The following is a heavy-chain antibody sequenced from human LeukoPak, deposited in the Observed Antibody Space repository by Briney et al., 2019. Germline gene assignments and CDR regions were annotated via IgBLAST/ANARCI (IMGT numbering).Heavy chain of an antibody. V-gene: IGHV1-8*01. J-gene: IGHJ3*02. Sequence: ASVKVSCKASGYTFTSYDINWVRQATGQGLEWMGWMNPNSGNTGYAQKFQGRVTMTRNTSISTAYMELSSLRSEDTAVYYCARENPSGSYYYDAFDIWGQGTMVTVSS. CDR3: ARENPSGSYYYDAFDI. CDR1: GYTFTSYD. CDR2: MNPNSGNT. D-gene: IGHD1-26*01.